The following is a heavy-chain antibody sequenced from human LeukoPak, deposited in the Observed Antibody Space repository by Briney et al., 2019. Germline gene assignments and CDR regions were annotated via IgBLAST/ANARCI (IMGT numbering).Heavy chain of an antibody. D-gene: IGHD3-10*01. CDR2: IIPVFGRI. Sequence: ASVKVSCKASGGTFTRYAFSWVRQAPGQGLEWMGGIIPVFGRINYAQKFQDRVTITADESTSTAHMELSSLRSEDSAVYYCARTRDFGEIDYWGQGTLVTVSS. V-gene: IGHV1-69*13. J-gene: IGHJ4*02. CDR1: GGTFTRYA. CDR3: ARTRDFGEIDY.